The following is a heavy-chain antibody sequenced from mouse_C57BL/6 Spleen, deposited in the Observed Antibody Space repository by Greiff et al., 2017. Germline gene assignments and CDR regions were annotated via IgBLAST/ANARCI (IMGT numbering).Heavy chain of an antibody. CDR3: ARKVITTRDYYAMDY. Sequence: QVQLQQPGAELVKPGASVKLSCKASGYTFTSYWMHWVKQRPGQCLEWIGMIHPNSGSTNYNEKFKSKATLTVDKSSSTAYMQLSSLTSEDSAVYYCARKVITTRDYYAMDYWGQGTSVTVSS. D-gene: IGHD1-1*01. CDR1: GYTFTSYW. CDR2: IHPNSGST. V-gene: IGHV1-64*01. J-gene: IGHJ4*01.